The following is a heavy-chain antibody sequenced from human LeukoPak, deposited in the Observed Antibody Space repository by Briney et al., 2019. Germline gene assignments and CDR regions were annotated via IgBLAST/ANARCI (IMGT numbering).Heavy chain of an antibody. V-gene: IGHV5-51*01. CDR1: GFSFTSYW. CDR3: ARLLAARPGGWEFDY. D-gene: IGHD6-6*01. Sequence: LGESLKISCKGSGFSFTSYWIGWVRQMPGKGLEWMGIIYPGDSDTRYSPSFQGQVTISADKSISTAYLQWSSLKASDTAMYYCARLLAARPGGWEFDYWGQGTLVTVSS. CDR2: IYPGDSDT. J-gene: IGHJ4*02.